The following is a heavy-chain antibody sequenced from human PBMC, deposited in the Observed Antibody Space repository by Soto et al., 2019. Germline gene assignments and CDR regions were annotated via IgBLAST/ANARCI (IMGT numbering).Heavy chain of an antibody. V-gene: IGHV4-61*01. CDR2: IYYSGST. J-gene: IGHJ5*02. D-gene: IGHD3-10*01. CDR3: ARGPYYYGSGSYYRGRWFDP. CDR1: GGPVSSGSYY. Sequence: PSETLSLTCTVSGGPVSSGSYYWGWIRQPPGKGLEWIGYIYYSGSTNYNPSLKSRVTILVDTSKNQFSLKLSSVTAADTAVYFCARGPYYYGSGSYYRGRWFDPWGQGTLVTVSS.